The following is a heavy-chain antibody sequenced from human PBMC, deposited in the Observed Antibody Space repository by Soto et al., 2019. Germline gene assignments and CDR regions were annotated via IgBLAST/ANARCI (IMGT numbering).Heavy chain of an antibody. CDR3: ARGGYSSGWFSGFDP. V-gene: IGHV3-21*01. J-gene: IGHJ5*02. D-gene: IGHD6-19*01. CDR1: GFTFNTYN. CDR2: ISSSSTYI. Sequence: GGSLRLSCAASGFTFNTYNMYWVRQAPGKGLEWVSSISSSSTYIYSADSVKGRFTISRDSAKSSLYLQMNSLRAEDTAVYYCARGGYSSGWFSGFDPWGQGTLVTVSS.